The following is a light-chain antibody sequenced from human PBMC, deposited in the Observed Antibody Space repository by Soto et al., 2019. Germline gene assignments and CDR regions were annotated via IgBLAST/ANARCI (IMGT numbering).Light chain of an antibody. CDR2: ETS. CDR1: QSVNSNY. Sequence: EIVLTQSPGTLSLSPGARANLSCRASQSVNSNYLAWYQQKPGQAPRLLMYETSARATGIPDRFSGSGSGTDFTLTISRLEPEDFAVYFCQQFGTSPLWTFGQGTKVDIK. CDR3: QQFGTSPLWT. V-gene: IGKV3-20*01. J-gene: IGKJ1*01.